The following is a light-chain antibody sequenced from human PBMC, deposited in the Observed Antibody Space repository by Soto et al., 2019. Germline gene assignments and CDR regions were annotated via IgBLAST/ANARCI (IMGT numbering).Light chain of an antibody. CDR2: DVS. CDR3: QQHNSWWT. J-gene: IGKJ1*01. V-gene: IGKV3-11*01. Sequence: EIVLTQSPATLSLSPGERATLSCRASQSVSSYLAWYQQKPGQAPRLLIYDVSSRATGIPARFSGSGSGTDFTLTISSLEPEDFAVYYCQQHNSWWTFGQGTKVEIK. CDR1: QSVSSY.